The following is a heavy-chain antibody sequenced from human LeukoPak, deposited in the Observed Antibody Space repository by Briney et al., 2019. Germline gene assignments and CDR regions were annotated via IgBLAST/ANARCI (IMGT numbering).Heavy chain of an antibody. CDR3: ARNVGSYSSGWYDY. Sequence: ASVKVSCKASGYTFTSYDINWVRQATGQGLEWMGWISAYNGNTNYAQKLQGRVTMTTDTSTSTAYMELRSLRSDDTAVYYCARNVGSYSSGWYDYWGQGTLVTVSS. D-gene: IGHD6-19*01. J-gene: IGHJ4*02. CDR2: ISAYNGNT. CDR1: GYTFTSYD. V-gene: IGHV1-18*01.